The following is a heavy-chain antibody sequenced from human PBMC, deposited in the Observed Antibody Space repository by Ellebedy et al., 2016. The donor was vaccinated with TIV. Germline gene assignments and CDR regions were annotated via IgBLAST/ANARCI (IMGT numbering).Heavy chain of an antibody. CDR1: GGSISSYY. J-gene: IGHJ5*02. Sequence: SETLSLTXTVSGGSISSYYWSWIRQPPGKGLEWIGEINHSGSTNYNPSLKSRVTISVDTSKNQFSLKLSSVTAADTAVYYCARGRDGDDTAMVTGWFDPWGQGTLVTVSS. CDR2: INHSGST. CDR3: ARGRDGDDTAMVTGWFDP. V-gene: IGHV4-34*01. D-gene: IGHD5-18*01.